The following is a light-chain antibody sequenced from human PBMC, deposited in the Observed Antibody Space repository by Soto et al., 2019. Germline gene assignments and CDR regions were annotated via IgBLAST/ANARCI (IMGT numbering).Light chain of an antibody. V-gene: IGLV2-23*01. Sequence: QSALTQPASVSGSPGQSITISCAGTSSDVGNYNVVSWYQQHPGKAPKLMIYENNKRPSGVSNRFSGSKSGNTASLTISGLQAADEADYHCCSYANGNIHVFGTGTKVTVL. CDR3: CSYANGNIHV. CDR2: ENN. J-gene: IGLJ1*01. CDR1: SSDVGNYNV.